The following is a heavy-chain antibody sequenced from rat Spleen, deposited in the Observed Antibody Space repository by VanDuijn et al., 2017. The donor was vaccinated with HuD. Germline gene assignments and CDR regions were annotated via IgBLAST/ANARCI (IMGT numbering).Heavy chain of an antibody. J-gene: IGHJ3*01. CDR2: ISSDGGRN. D-gene: IGHD1-11*01. CDR3: TRGRLRREGFAY. CDR1: GFTFSDYY. Sequence: EVQLVESDGGLVQPGRSLKLSCAASGFTFSDYYMAWVRQAPTKGLEWVATISSDGGRNFYRDSVKGRFTISRDNAKSSLYLQMDSLRSEDTATYYGTRGRLRREGFAYGGQGTLVTVSS. V-gene: IGHV5-20*01.